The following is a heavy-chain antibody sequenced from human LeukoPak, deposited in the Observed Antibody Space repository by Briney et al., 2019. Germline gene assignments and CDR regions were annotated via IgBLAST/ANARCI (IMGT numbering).Heavy chain of an antibody. Sequence: SETLSLTCTVSGRSISSSSYYWGWIRQPPGKGLEWIGSIYYSGSTYYNPSLKSRVTISVNTSKNQFALKLSSVPAADTAVYYCARQTGSGLFILPGGQGTLVTVSS. CDR2: IYYSGST. J-gene: IGHJ4*02. CDR1: GRSISSSSYY. D-gene: IGHD3/OR15-3a*01. V-gene: IGHV4-39*06. CDR3: ARQTGSGLFILP.